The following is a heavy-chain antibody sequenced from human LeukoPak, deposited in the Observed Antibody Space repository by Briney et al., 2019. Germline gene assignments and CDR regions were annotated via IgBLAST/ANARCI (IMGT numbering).Heavy chain of an antibody. V-gene: IGHV4-34*01. CDR3: ARGSAALAWGMDV. CDR2: INHSGST. J-gene: IGHJ6*02. CDR1: GGSFSGYY. Sequence: PSETLSLTCAVYGGSFSGYYWSWIRQPPGKGLEWIGEINHSGSTNYNPSLKSRVTISVDTSKNQFSLKLSSVTAADTAVYYCARGSAALAWGMDVWGQGTTVTVSS. D-gene: IGHD2-2*01.